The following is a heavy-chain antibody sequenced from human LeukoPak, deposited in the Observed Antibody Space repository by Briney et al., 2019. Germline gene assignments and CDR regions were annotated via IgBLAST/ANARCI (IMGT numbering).Heavy chain of an antibody. CDR1: GFTFSGSA. Sequence: GGSLRLSCAASGFTFSGSAMRWVRQASGKGLEWVGRIRSKANSYATAYAASVKGRFTISRDDSKNTAYLQMNSLKTEDTAVYYCTRHGGYYDSSGYYHSDYWGQGTLVTVSS. D-gene: IGHD3-22*01. CDR3: TRHGGYYDSSGYYHSDY. J-gene: IGHJ4*02. CDR2: IRSKANSYAT. V-gene: IGHV3-73*01.